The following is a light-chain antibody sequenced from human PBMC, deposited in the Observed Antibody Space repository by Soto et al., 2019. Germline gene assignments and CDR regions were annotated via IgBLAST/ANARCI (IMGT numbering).Light chain of an antibody. Sequence: QSAPTQPPSASGSPGQSVTISCTGTSSDVGGYNYVSWYQQHPGKAPKLMIYEVSKRPSGVPDRFSGSKSGNTASLTVSGLQAEDEADYYCSSYAGINFWVFGGGTKLTVL. CDR3: SSYAGINFWV. CDR1: SSDVGGYNY. V-gene: IGLV2-8*01. J-gene: IGLJ3*02. CDR2: EVS.